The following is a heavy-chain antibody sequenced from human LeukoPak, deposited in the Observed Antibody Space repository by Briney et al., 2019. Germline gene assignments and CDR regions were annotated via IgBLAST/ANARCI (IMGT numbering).Heavy chain of an antibody. CDR1: GGSISNYY. CDR2: IYYSGST. J-gene: IGHJ4*02. CDR3: ARHWSSSGWLMVY. Sequence: KPSETQSLTCTVSGGSISNYYWSWIQQPPGKGLEWIGYIYYSGSTNYNPSLKSRVTISVDMSKNQFSLKLSSVTAADTAVYYCARHWSSSGWLMVYWGQGTLVTVSS. D-gene: IGHD6-19*01. V-gene: IGHV4-59*08.